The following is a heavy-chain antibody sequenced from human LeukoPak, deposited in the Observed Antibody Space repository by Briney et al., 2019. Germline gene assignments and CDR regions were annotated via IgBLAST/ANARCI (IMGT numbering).Heavy chain of an antibody. V-gene: IGHV1-69*04. CDR1: GGTYSSYA. Sequence: ASVKVSCKASGGTYSSYAISWVRQAPGQGLEWMGRIIPILGIANYAQKFQGRVTITADKSTSTAYMELSSLRSEDTAVYYCARGLGSGYRPWGQGTLVTVSS. D-gene: IGHD3-22*01. CDR2: IIPILGIA. CDR3: ARGLGSGYRP. J-gene: IGHJ5*02.